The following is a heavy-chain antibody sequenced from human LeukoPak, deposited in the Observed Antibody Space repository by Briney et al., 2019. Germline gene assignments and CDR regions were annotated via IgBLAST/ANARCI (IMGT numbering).Heavy chain of an antibody. CDR3: ARHPVVAAAGYFDY. J-gene: IGHJ4*02. CDR1: GYSFTNFW. V-gene: IGHV5-51*01. Sequence: GESLKISCKGSGYSFTNFWVSWVRQVPGKGLEWMGIIYPGDSDTRYSPSFQGQVTISADKSISTAYLQWSSLKASDTAMYYCARHPVVAAAGYFDYWGQGTLVTVSS. D-gene: IGHD6-13*01. CDR2: IYPGDSDT.